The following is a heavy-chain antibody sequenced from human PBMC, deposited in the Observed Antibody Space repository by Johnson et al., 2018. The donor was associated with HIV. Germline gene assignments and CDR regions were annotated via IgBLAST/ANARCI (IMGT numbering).Heavy chain of an antibody. CDR2: ISWDGGST. D-gene: IGHD6-25*01. CDR3: AKGGVAAAKGACDI. J-gene: IGHJ3*02. CDR1: GFTFYDYT. Sequence: VQLVESGGVVVQPGGSLRLSCAASGFTFYDYTMHWVRQAPGKGLEWVSLISWDGGSTYYADSVKGRFTISRDNSKNSLYLQMNSLRTEDTALYYCAKGGVAAAKGACDIGGQGTMVTVSS. V-gene: IGHV3-43*01.